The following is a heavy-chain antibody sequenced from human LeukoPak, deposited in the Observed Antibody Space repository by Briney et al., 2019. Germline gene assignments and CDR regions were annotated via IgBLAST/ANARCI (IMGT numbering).Heavy chain of an antibody. D-gene: IGHD2-2*01. J-gene: IGHJ4*02. Sequence: EASVKVSCKTSGYSFILYGISWVRQAPGQGPEWMGWISTSTGDTKYTQKFQGRVTLTTDTSTSTAYMELSSLRSDDTAVYSCARVRYCTSTSCPDFDCWGQGTLVTVSS. CDR3: ARVRYCTSTSCPDFDC. V-gene: IGHV1-18*01. CDR2: ISTSTGDT. CDR1: GYSFILYG.